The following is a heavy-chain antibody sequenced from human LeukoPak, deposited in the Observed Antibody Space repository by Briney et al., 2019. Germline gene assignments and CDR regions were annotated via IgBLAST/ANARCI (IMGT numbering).Heavy chain of an antibody. D-gene: IGHD1-7*01. CDR2: IWYDGSKE. J-gene: IGHJ4*02. Sequence: PGGSLRLSCAASGFTLSSYGMHWVRQAPGKGLEWVAAIWYDGSKEHYADSVKGRFTISRDNSKNTLYLQMNSLRAEDTAVYYCADLGTSDCGQGTLVTVSS. CDR1: GFTLSSYG. V-gene: IGHV3-33*01. CDR3: ADLGTSD.